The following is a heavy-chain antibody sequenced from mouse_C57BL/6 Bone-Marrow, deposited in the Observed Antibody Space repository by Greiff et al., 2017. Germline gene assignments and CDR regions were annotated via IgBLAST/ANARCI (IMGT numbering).Heavy chain of an antibody. Sequence: QVQLQQSGAELVRPGASVKLSCKASGYTFTDYYINWVKQRPGQGLEWIARIYPGSGNTYYNEKFKGKATLTAEKSSSTAYMQLSSLTSEDSAVYFCARQTLYAMDYWGQGTSVTVSS. J-gene: IGHJ4*01. CDR1: GYTFTDYY. V-gene: IGHV1-76*01. CDR3: ARQTLYAMDY. CDR2: IYPGSGNT.